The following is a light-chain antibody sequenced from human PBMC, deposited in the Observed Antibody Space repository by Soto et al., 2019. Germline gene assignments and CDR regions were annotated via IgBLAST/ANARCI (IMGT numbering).Light chain of an antibody. CDR1: QGIRTD. Sequence: DIQMTQSPSSLSASVGDRVTITCRASQGIRTDLGWYQQKPGKAPKRLIYSASSLQSGVPSRFSGSGSGTEFTLTISSLQPEDFETYYCLQHNTYPRTFGQGTKVDIX. CDR3: LQHNTYPRT. V-gene: IGKV1-17*01. J-gene: IGKJ1*01. CDR2: SAS.